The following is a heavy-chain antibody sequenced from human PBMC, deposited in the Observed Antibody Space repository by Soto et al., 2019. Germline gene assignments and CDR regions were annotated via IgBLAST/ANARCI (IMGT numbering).Heavy chain of an antibody. D-gene: IGHD2-8*01. V-gene: IGHV1-46*03. CDR3: ARALGDIVLMAGGGYYFDY. Sequence: QVQLVQSGAEVKKPGASVKVSCKASGYTFTSYYMHWVRQAPGQGLEWMGIINPSGGSTSYAQKFQGRFTMTRDTSTSTVYMELSSLRSEDTAVYYCARALGDIVLMAGGGYYFDYWGQGTLVTVSS. CDR2: INPSGGST. CDR1: GYTFTSYY. J-gene: IGHJ4*02.